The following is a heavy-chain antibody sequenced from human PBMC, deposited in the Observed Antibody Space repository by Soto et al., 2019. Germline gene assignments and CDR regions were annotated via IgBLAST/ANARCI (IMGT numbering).Heavy chain of an antibody. CDR3: ARGQRFSDWFDP. CDR2: IYSSGNT. D-gene: IGHD3-3*01. CDR1: GGTISGYY. Sequence: GTLCLTCRVSGGTISGYYWTWMRQPAGKGLEWIGRIYSSGNTKYNPSLQSRVTMSLDTSNNQFSLRLTSVTAADTAVYYCARGQRFSDWFDPWGQGTLVTVSS. V-gene: IGHV4-4*07. J-gene: IGHJ5*02.